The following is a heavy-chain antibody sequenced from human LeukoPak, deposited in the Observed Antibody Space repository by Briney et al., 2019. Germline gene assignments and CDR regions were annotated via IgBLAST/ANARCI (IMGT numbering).Heavy chain of an antibody. J-gene: IGHJ3*01. CDR1: GYTFTSYG. CDR3: ARDAVVGAGIAFDV. CDR2: IIVGNGNT. Sequence: ASVKVSCKASGYTFTSYGMYWVRQAPGQRLEWMGWIIVGNGNTKYSQKFQGRVIITTDTSASTVYMELSSLRSEDTAVYYCARDAVVGAGIAFDVWGQGTMVTVSS. V-gene: IGHV1-3*01. D-gene: IGHD2-15*01.